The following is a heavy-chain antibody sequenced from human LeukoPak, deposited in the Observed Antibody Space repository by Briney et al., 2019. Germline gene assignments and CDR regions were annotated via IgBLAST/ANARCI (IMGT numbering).Heavy chain of an antibody. CDR2: ISPNSGGT. D-gene: IGHD4-23*01. V-gene: IGHV1-2*02. CDR1: GYIFTGFY. J-gene: IGHJ3*02. CDR3: ARDRRWELPNDAFDI. Sequence: GASVKVSCKASGYIFTGFYMHWVRQAPGQGLEWMGWISPNSGGTNYAQKFQGRVTMSRDTSISTVYMELSGLGSDDTAVYYCARDRRWELPNDAFDIWGQGTLVTVSS.